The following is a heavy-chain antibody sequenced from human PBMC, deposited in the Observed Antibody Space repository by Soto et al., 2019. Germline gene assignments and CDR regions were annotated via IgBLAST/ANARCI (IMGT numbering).Heavy chain of an antibody. CDR3: ASSPYDYVWGIRSDAFDI. Sequence: GASVKVSCKASGYTFTSYDINWVRQATGQGLEWMGWMNPNSGNTGYAQKFQGRVTMTRNTSISTAYMELSSLGSEDTAVYYCASSPYDYVWGIRSDAFDIWGQGTMVTVSS. CDR1: GYTFTSYD. CDR2: MNPNSGNT. J-gene: IGHJ3*02. V-gene: IGHV1-8*01. D-gene: IGHD3-16*01.